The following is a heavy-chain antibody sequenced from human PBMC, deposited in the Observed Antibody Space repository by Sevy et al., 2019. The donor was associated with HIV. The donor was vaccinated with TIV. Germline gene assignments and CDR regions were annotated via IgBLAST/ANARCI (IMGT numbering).Heavy chain of an antibody. CDR3: AREGPMTAYFDY. D-gene: IGHD5-18*01. CDR1: GFTFSDYY. CDR2: ISSSGSII. V-gene: IGHV3-11*01. J-gene: IGHJ4*02. Sequence: GGSLRLSCAASGFTFSDYYMSWIRQAPGKGLEWVSYISSSGSIIYYADSVKGRFTISRDNAKNSLYLQMNSLRAEDTAVYFCAREGPMTAYFDYWPGNPGHRLL.